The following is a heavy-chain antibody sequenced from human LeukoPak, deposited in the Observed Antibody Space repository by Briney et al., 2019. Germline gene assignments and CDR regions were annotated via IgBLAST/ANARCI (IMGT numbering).Heavy chain of an antibody. Sequence: GGSLRLSCTASGLTFGNYSMSWVRQAPGKGLEWVSSISGSGYSTYYADSVKGRFTITRDNSKSTLFLQMNNLRAEDTAVYYCAKGPKNIVLAGSFDYWGQGTLLTVSS. D-gene: IGHD6-19*01. J-gene: IGHJ4*02. CDR2: ISGSGYST. V-gene: IGHV3-23*01. CDR1: GLTFGNYS. CDR3: AKGPKNIVLAGSFDY.